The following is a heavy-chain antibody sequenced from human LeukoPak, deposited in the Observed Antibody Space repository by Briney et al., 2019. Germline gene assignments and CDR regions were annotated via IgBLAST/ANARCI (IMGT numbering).Heavy chain of an antibody. CDR1: GYSFTSYW. Sequence: PGEPLKISCKGSGYSFTSYWIGWARQMPGKGLEWMGIIYPGDSDTRYSPSLQGQVTISADKSISTAYLQWSSLKASDTAMYYCARLIAVAGTGWFDPWGQGTLVTVSS. J-gene: IGHJ5*02. V-gene: IGHV5-51*01. CDR2: IYPGDSDT. D-gene: IGHD6-19*01. CDR3: ARLIAVAGTGWFDP.